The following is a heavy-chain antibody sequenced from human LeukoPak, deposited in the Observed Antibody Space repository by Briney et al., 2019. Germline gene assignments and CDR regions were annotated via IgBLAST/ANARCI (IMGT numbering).Heavy chain of an antibody. J-gene: IGHJ4*02. CDR3: ARDVGGSGSYYNVY. Sequence: KPSETLSLTCSVSGVSLSSSSYYWAWIRQPPGKGLEWIANVYFSGSSYYSRSLKSRVTISIDTSKNQFSLKLSSVTAADTAVYYCARDVGGSGSYYNVYWGQGTLVTVSS. CDR2: VYFSGSS. V-gene: IGHV4-39*07. CDR1: GVSLSSSSYY. D-gene: IGHD3-10*01.